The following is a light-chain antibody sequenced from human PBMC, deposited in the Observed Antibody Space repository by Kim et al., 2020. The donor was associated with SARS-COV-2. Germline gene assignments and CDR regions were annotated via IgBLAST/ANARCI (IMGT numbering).Light chain of an antibody. CDR3: QVWDSSTDSYV. CDR1: KLGDKY. V-gene: IGLV3-1*01. J-gene: IGLJ1*01. Sequence: SYELTQPPSVSVSPGQTASITCSGDKLGDKYASWYQQKPGQSPVLVIYQHTKRPSGIPERFSGSNSGNTATLTISGTLGLDEADYYCQVWDSSTDSYVFGGGTKSPS. CDR2: QHT.